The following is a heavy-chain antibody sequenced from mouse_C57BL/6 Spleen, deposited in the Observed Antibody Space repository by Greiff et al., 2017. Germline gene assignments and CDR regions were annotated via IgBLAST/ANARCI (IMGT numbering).Heavy chain of an antibody. CDR2: INPSSGYT. CDR1: GYTFTSYW. Sequence: VQLQQSGAELAKPGASVKLSCKASGYTFTSYWMHWVKQRPGQGLEWIGYINPSSGYTKYNQKFKDKATLTADKSSSTAYMRLSSLTYEDSAVYYCARWQTESYFDDWGPGTTLTVSS. J-gene: IGHJ2*01. CDR3: ARWQTESYFDD. V-gene: IGHV1-7*01. D-gene: IGHD4-1*01.